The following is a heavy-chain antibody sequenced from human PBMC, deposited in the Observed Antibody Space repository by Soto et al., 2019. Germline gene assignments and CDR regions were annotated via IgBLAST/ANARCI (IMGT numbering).Heavy chain of an antibody. D-gene: IGHD1-26*01. CDR1: GGTFSSYA. Sequence: SVKVSCKASGGTFSSYAISWVRQAPGQGLEWMGGIIPIFGTANYAQKFQGRVTITADESTSTAYMELSSLRSEDTTVYYCASMVGAIKGYDYWGQGTLVTVSS. CDR3: ASMVGAIKGYDY. J-gene: IGHJ4*02. CDR2: IIPIFGTA. V-gene: IGHV1-69*13.